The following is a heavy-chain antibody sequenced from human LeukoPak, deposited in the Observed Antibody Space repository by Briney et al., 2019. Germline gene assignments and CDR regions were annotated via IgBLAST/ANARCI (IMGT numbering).Heavy chain of an antibody. J-gene: IGHJ4*02. CDR3: ARQLEAAGGYDS. D-gene: IGHD6-13*01. CDR1: GDSISSYY. V-gene: IGHV4-59*01. CDR2: LSYSGST. Sequence: SETLSLTCTVSGDSISSYYWRCIPDPPGRGLECIVYLSYSGSTKYSTSPKSRVDISLEKSKKQGPRKRTSATAEPTARYYFARQLEAAGGYDSCGEGALVTAS.